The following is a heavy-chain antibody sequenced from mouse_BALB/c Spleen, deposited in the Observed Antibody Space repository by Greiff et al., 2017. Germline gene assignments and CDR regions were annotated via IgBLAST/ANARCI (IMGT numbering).Heavy chain of an antibody. CDR3: ARGAYDGYFDY. V-gene: IGHV3-2*02. D-gene: IGHD2-3*01. CDR2: ISYSGST. Sequence: EVMLVESGPGLVKPSQSLSLTCTVTGYSITSDYAWNWIRQFPGNKLEWMGYISYSGSTSYNPSLNSRISITRDTSKNQFFLQVNSVTTEDTATYYCARGAYDGYFDYWGQGTTLTVSS. J-gene: IGHJ2*01. CDR1: GYSITSDYA.